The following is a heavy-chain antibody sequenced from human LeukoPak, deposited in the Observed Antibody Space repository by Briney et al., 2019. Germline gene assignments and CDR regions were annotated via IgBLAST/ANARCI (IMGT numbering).Heavy chain of an antibody. D-gene: IGHD3-10*01. CDR2: IIPLSGAT. CDR1: GGTFSTYA. Sequence: SVKVSCKASGGTFSTYAISWVRQAPGQGLEWMGRIIPLSGATNYAQKFQGRVSISADKSTDTAYMERSSLGSEDTAVYYCATDLLGFGESHFDYWGKGTLVTVSS. V-gene: IGHV1-69*06. J-gene: IGHJ4*02. CDR3: ATDLLGFGESHFDY.